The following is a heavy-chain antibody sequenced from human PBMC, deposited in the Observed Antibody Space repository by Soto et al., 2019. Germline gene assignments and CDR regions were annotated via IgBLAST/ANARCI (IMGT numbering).Heavy chain of an antibody. CDR3: ARGPSAAAPLSDWYFDL. D-gene: IGHD2-2*01. J-gene: IGHJ2*01. CDR2: IWYDGSNK. CDR1: GFTFSSYG. V-gene: IGHV3-33*01. Sequence: GGSLRLSCAASGFTFSSYGMHWVRQAPGKGLEWVAVIWYDGSNKYYADSVKGRFTISRDNSKNTLYLQMNSLRAEDTAVYYCARGPSAAAPLSDWYFDLWGRGTLVIVSS.